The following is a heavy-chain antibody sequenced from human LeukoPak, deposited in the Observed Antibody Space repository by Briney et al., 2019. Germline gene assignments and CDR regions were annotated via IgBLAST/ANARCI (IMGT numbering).Heavy chain of an antibody. J-gene: IGHJ4*02. D-gene: IGHD1-26*01. CDR1: GGSISSYQ. Sequence: SETLSLTCTVSGGSISSYQWSWIRQPPGKGLEWIGYIYYSGSTNYNPSLKSRVTISVDTSNNQFSLKLSSVTAADTAVYYCARVIGAGGSFVDYWGQGTLVTVSS. CDR2: IYYSGST. V-gene: IGHV4-59*08. CDR3: ARVIGAGGSFVDY.